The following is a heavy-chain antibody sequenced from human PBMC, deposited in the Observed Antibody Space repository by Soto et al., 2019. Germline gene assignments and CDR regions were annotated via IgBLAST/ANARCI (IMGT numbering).Heavy chain of an antibody. CDR2: INDDGDST. V-gene: IGHV3-23*01. Sequence: GGSLSLSCAASGFSFNDYAMTWVRQAPGRGLEWVSAINDDGDSTYYADSVKGRFTISRDNSKNTVFLEMNSLRAEDTAAYHCAKVVVMRAVNDALDIWGQGTMVTVS. CDR3: AKVVVMRAVNDALDI. CDR1: GFSFNDYA. D-gene: IGHD3-22*01. J-gene: IGHJ3*02.